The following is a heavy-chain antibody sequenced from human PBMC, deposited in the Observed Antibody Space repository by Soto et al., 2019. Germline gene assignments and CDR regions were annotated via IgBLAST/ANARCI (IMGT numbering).Heavy chain of an antibody. CDR3: ARNYYAEYYFDY. Sequence: PSETLSLTCAVYGGSFSVYYWSWIRQPPGGGLEWIGDISHTGSTNKNPSLRSRVTISVDTSKNQFSLKVSSVTAADTAVYYCARNYYAEYYFDYWGQGTLVTVSS. CDR2: ISHTGST. CDR1: GGSFSVYY. V-gene: IGHV4-34*01. J-gene: IGHJ4*02. D-gene: IGHD3-10*01.